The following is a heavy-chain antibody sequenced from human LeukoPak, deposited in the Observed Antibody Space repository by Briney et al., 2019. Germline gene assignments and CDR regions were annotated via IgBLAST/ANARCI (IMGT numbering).Heavy chain of an antibody. V-gene: IGHV4-61*01. CDR3: ARDHTKSRGWPNYYYGMDV. CDR1: GGSISSSSYY. J-gene: IGHJ6*02. Sequence: PSETLSLTCTVSGGSISSSSYYWSWIRQPPGKGLEWIGYIYYSGSTNYNPSLKSRVTISVDTSKNQFSLKLSSVTAADTAVYYCARDHTKSRGWPNYYYGMDVWGQGTTVTVSS. D-gene: IGHD6-19*01. CDR2: IYYSGST.